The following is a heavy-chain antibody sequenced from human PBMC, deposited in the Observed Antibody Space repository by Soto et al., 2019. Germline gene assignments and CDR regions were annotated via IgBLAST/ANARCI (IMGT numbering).Heavy chain of an antibody. V-gene: IGHV1-18*01. CDR2: ISAYNGNT. J-gene: IGHJ4*02. Sequence: QVQLVQSGAEVKKPGASVKVSCKASGYTFTSYGISWVRQAPGQGLEWMGWISAYNGNTNYAQKLQGRVTMTTDTSTSTAYMELRSLRSDDTAVYYCARDQENTMIPDRSNYFDYWGQGTLVTVSS. CDR1: GYTFTSYG. D-gene: IGHD3-22*01. CDR3: ARDQENTMIPDRSNYFDY.